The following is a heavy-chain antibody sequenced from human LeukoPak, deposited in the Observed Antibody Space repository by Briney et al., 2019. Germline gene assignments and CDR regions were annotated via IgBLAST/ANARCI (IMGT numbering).Heavy chain of an antibody. V-gene: IGHV3-30*02. D-gene: IGHD5-18*01. CDR3: AKERTRDTATVLDV. CDR1: GFTFSSYG. Sequence: GGSLRLSCAASGFTFSSYGMHWVRQAPGKGLEWVAFIRYDGSNKYYADSVKGRFTISRDNSKNTLYLQMNSLRAEDTAVYYCAKERTRDTATVLDVWGKGTTVTVSS. J-gene: IGHJ6*04. CDR2: IRYDGSNK.